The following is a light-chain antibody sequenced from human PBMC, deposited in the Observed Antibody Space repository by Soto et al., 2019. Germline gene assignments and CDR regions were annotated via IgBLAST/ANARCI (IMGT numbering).Light chain of an antibody. V-gene: IGKV1-39*01. Sequence: DIPMTQSPSSLSASVGDRVTITCRASQSISNHLNWYQQKPGKAPKLLIYAASTLQSGVPSRFSGSGSGTDFTLTISSLQLEDFATFYCQQSYSTPPWTFGQGTKVEIK. J-gene: IGKJ1*01. CDR2: AAS. CDR1: QSISNH. CDR3: QQSYSTPPWT.